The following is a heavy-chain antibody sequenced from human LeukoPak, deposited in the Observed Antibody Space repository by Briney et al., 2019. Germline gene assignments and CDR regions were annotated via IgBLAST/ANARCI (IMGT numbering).Heavy chain of an antibody. J-gene: IGHJ5*02. V-gene: IGHV1-2*02. CDR3: ARRGLDSSGWYIWFDP. CDR1: GYTFTGYY. D-gene: IGHD6-19*01. CDR2: INPNSGGT. Sequence: ASVKVSCKASGYTFTGYYMHWVRQAPGQGLGWMGWINPNSGGTNYAQKFQGRVTMTRDTSISTAYMELSRLRSDDTAVYYCARRGLDSSGWYIWFDPWGQGTLVTVSS.